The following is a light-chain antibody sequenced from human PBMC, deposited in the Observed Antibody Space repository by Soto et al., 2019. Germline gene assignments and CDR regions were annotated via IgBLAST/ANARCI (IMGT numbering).Light chain of an antibody. CDR3: SSYINTNTPVL. J-gene: IGLJ2*01. CDR2: EVS. V-gene: IGLV2-14*01. CDR1: SSDVGGYNY. Sequence: QSVLTQPASVSGSPGQSITISCTGTSSDVGGYNYVSWYQQFPGKAPKLMIYEVSNRPSGVSHRFSGSKSGNTASLTISGLQAEDEADYYCSSYINTNTPVLFGGGTKVTVL.